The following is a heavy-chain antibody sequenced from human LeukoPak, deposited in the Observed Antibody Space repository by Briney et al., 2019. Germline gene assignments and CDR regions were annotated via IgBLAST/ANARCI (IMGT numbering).Heavy chain of an antibody. D-gene: IGHD5-18*01. CDR2: ISGSGGAT. CDR3: AKGSHGYNYGEIDY. J-gene: IGHJ4*02. V-gene: IGHV3-23*01. CDR1: GFTFSSYA. Sequence: SGGSLRLSCAASGFTFSSYAMTWIRQAPGKGLEWVSVISGSGGATFYADSVKGRLTISRDNSKNTLYLQMNSLRAEDTAVHYCAKGSHGYNYGEIDYWGQGTLVTVSS.